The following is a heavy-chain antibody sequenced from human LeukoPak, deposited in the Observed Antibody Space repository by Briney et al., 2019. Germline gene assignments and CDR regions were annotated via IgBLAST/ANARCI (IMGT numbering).Heavy chain of an antibody. J-gene: IGHJ3*02. Sequence: SETLSLTCTVSGGSISSYYWSWIRQPPGKGLEWIGYIYHSGSTYYNPSLESRVTISVDRSKNQFSLKLSSVTAADTAVYYCARGDVDDSSGYYYDWHAFDIWGQGTMVTVSS. CDR1: GGSISSYY. CDR2: IYHSGST. D-gene: IGHD3-22*01. CDR3: ARGDVDDSSGYYYDWHAFDI. V-gene: IGHV4-59*12.